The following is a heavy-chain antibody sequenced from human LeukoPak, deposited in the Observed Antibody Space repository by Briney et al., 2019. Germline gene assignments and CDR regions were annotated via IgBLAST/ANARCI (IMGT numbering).Heavy chain of an antibody. V-gene: IGHV4-38-2*02. Sequence: SETLSLTCTVSGYSISSGYYWGWIRQPPGKGLEWIGSIYHSGSTYYNPSLKSRVTISVDTSKNQFSLKLSSVTAADTAVYCCARGGIAVAGTPNWFDPWGQGTLVTVSS. CDR2: IYHSGST. CDR1: GYSISSGYY. CDR3: ARGGIAVAGTPNWFDP. J-gene: IGHJ5*02. D-gene: IGHD6-19*01.